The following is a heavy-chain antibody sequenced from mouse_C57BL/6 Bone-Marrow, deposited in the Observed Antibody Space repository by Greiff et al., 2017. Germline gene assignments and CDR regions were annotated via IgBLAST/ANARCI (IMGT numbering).Heavy chain of an antibody. V-gene: IGHV5-6*02. CDR1: GFTFSSYG. J-gene: IGHJ1*03. CDR3: ARRGNYAYWYFDV. Sequence: EVMLVESGGDLVKPGGSLKLSCAASGFTFSSYGMSWVRQTPDKRLEWVATISSGGSYTYYPDSVKGRFTISRDNAKNTLYLQMSSLKSEDTAMYSCARRGNYAYWYFDVWGTGTTVTVSS. D-gene: IGHD2-1*01. CDR2: ISSGGSYT.